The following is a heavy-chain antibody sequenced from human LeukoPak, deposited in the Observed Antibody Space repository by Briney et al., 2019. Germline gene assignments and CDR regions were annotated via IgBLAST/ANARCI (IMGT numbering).Heavy chain of an antibody. Sequence: SGPTLVNPTQTLTLTCTFSGFSLRTSGMCVSWIRQPPGNALEWLARIDCDDDKYYSTSLKTRLTISKDTSKNQVVHTMTNMDPVDTAAYYCARSDYYGSVMTDYWGQGTLVTVSS. CDR3: ARSDYYGSVMTDY. V-gene: IGHV2-70*11. CDR1: GFSLRTSGMC. CDR2: IDCDDDK. D-gene: IGHD3-10*01. J-gene: IGHJ4*02.